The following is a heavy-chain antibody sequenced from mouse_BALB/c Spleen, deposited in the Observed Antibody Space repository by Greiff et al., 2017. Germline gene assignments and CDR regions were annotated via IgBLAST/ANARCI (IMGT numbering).Heavy chain of an antibody. CDR2: ISYSGST. CDR3: ARGDYGIYFDY. D-gene: IGHD1-1*01. CDR1: GYSITSDYA. J-gene: IGHJ2*01. V-gene: IGHV3-2*02. Sequence: EVQLQESGPGLVKPSQSLSLTCTVTGYSITSDYAWNWIRQFPGNKLEWMGYISYSGSTSYNPSLKSRISITRDTSKNQFFLQLNSVTTEDTATYYCARGDYGIYFDYWGQGTTLTVSS.